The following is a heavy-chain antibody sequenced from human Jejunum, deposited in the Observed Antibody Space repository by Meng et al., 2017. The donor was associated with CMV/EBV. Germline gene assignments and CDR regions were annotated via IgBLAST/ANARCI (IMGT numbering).Heavy chain of an antibody. CDR3: ARGKGYSYGYPLDN. J-gene: IGHJ4*02. Sequence: VGPAAYGGGLERLRVSCDLSDAARGVGLRSYYTNWDRQAPGKGVAGVSVIYTPGNTFYANSVKGRLTISRDNSKNTLYLQMNSLRAEDTAVYYCARGKGYSYGYPLDNWGQGTLVTVSS. V-gene: IGHV3-53*04. CDR2: IYTPGNT. CDR1: GVGLRSYY. D-gene: IGHD5-18*01.